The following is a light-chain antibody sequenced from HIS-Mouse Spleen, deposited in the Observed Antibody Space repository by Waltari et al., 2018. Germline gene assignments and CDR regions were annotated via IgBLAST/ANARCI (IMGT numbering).Light chain of an antibody. CDR1: QDIDDD. J-gene: IGKJ3*01. V-gene: IGKV5-2*01. CDR3: LQHDNFPQFT. Sequence: ETTLTQSPAFMSATPGDKVNISCKASQDIDDDMNWYQQKPGEAAIFIIQELLLIPGIPPRFSGSGYGTDFTLTINNIESEDAAYYFCLQHDNFPQFTFGPGTKVDIK. CDR2: ELL.